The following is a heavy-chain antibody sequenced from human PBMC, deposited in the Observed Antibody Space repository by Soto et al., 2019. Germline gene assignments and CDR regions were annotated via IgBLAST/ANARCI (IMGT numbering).Heavy chain of an antibody. Sequence: QVQLQESGPGLVKPSQTLSLTCAISGDRVSSNSAAWNWIRQSPSRGLEWLGRTYYRSRWYNDYALSVKSRITVNPDTSKNQFALQLTSVTPEDTAVYYCAGTTSHYWYYMDVWGKGTTVTVSS. J-gene: IGHJ6*03. CDR1: GDRVSSNSAA. CDR2: TYYRSRWYN. CDR3: AGTTSHYWYYMDV. D-gene: IGHD1-7*01. V-gene: IGHV6-1*01.